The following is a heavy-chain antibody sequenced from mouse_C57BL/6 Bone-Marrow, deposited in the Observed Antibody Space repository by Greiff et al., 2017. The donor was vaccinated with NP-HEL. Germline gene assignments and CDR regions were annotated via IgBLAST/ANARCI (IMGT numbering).Heavy chain of an antibody. D-gene: IGHD2-4*01. V-gene: IGHV5-16*01. J-gene: IGHJ4*01. CDR1: GFTFSDYY. CDR3: AREGGLRRRTYAMDY. CDR2: INYDGSST. Sequence: EVQLVESEGGLVQPGSSMKLSCTASGFTFSDYYMAWVRQVPEKGLEWVANINYDGSSTYYLDSLKSRFIISRDNAKNILYLQMSSLKSEDTATYYCAREGGLRRRTYAMDYWCQGTSVTVSS.